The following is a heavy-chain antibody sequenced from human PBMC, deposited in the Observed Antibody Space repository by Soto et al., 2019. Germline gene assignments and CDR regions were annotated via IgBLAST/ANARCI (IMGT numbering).Heavy chain of an antibody. V-gene: IGHV1-69*13. CDR1: ESSLIDTR. Sequence: SVKVSCKVYESSLIDTRIHWVRQAPGQGLEWMGGIIPIFGTANYAQKFQGRVTITADESTSTAYMELSSLRSEDTAVYYCAWDCSGGSCYRGAFDIWGQGTMVTVSS. CDR3: AWDCSGGSCYRGAFDI. J-gene: IGHJ3*02. D-gene: IGHD2-15*01. CDR2: IIPIFGTA.